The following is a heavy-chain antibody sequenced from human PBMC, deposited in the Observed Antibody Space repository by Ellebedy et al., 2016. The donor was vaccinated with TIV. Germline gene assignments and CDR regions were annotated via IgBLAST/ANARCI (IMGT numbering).Heavy chain of an antibody. CDR2: IYSGGST. V-gene: IGHV3-53*01. CDR1: GFTVSSNY. D-gene: IGHD3-10*01. CDR3: ARDHSLLNGADAFDI. J-gene: IGHJ3*02. Sequence: GGSLRLXCAASGFTVSSNYMSWVRQAPGKGLEWVSVIYSGGSTYYADSVKGRFTISRDNSKNTLYLQMNSLRAEDTAVYYCARDHSLLNGADAFDIWGQGTMVTVSS.